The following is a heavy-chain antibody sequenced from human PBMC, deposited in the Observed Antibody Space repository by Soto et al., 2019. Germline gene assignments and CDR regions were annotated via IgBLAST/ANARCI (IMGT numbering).Heavy chain of an antibody. J-gene: IGHJ6*02. D-gene: IGHD3-10*01. CDR3: ARGGTLGITMVRGVMDV. CDR2: IIPIFGTA. CDR1: GGTFSSYA. Sequence: QVQLVQSGAEVKKPGSSVKVSCKASGGTFSSYAISWVRQAPGQGLEWMGGIIPIFGTANYAQKFQGRVTITADESTSTAYMELSSLRSEDTAVYYGARGGTLGITMVRGVMDVWGQGTTVTVSS. V-gene: IGHV1-69*01.